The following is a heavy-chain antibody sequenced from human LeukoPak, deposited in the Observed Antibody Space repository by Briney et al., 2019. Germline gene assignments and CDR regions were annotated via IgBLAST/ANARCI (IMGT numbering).Heavy chain of an antibody. CDR2: ISSSSSYI. V-gene: IGHV3-21*01. Sequence: KSGGSLRLSCAASGFTFSSYSMNWVRQAPGKGLEWVSSISSSSSYIYYADSVKGRFTISRDNAKNSLYLQMNSLRAEDTAVYYCARGCGGDCYSGHDYWGQGTLVTVSS. J-gene: IGHJ4*02. D-gene: IGHD2-21*02. CDR3: ARGCGGDCYSGHDY. CDR1: GFTFSSYS.